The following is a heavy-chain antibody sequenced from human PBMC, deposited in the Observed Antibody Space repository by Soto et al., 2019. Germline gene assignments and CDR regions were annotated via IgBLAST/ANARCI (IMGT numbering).Heavy chain of an antibody. CDR1: GGSFSGYY. CDR2: INHSGST. J-gene: IGHJ4*02. CDR3: ARFGGHTVTNDY. D-gene: IGHD4-17*01. Sequence: SETLSLTCAVYGGSFSGYYWSWIRQPPGKGLEWMGEINHSGSTNYNPSLKSRVTLSVDTSKNQFSLKLSSVTAADTAVYYCARFGGHTVTNDYWSQGTLVTVSS. V-gene: IGHV4-34*01.